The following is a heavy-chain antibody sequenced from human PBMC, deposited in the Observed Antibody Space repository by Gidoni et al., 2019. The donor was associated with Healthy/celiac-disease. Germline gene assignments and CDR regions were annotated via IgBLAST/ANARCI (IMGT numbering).Heavy chain of an antibody. CDR2: MNTNSGNT. CDR3: ARDRRMVRGVRAFDI. D-gene: IGHD3-10*01. J-gene: IGHJ3*02. CDR1: GYTFTSYD. Sequence: QVQLVQSGAEVKKPGASVKVSCKASGYTFTSYDINWVRQATGQGLEWMGWMNTNSGNTGYAQKFQGRDTMTRNTSISTAYMELSSLRSEDTAVYYCARDRRMVRGVRAFDIWGQGTMVTVSS. V-gene: IGHV1-8*01.